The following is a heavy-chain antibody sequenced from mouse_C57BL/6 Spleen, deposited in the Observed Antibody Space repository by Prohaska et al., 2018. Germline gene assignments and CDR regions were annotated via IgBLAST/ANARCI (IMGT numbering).Heavy chain of an antibody. CDR2: IYPGSGST. CDR3: ARRYYSNSYWYFDV. Sequence: QVQLQQPGAELVKPGASVKMSCKASGYTFTSYWITWLKQRPGQGLEWIGDIYPGSGSTNYNEKFKSKATLTVDTSSSTAYMQLSSLTSEDSAVYYCARRYYSNSYWYFDVWGTGTTVTVSS. CDR1: GYTFTSYW. J-gene: IGHJ1*03. D-gene: IGHD2-5*01. V-gene: IGHV1-55*01.